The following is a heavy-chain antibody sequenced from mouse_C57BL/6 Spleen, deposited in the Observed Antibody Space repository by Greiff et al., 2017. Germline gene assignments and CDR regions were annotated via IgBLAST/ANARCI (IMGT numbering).Heavy chain of an antibody. D-gene: IGHD2-3*01. CDR3: ARGGPYDGYSAFAY. Sequence: VHVKQSGPELVKPGASVKISCKASGYSFTDYNMNWVKQSNGKSLEWIGVINPNYGTTSYNQKFKGKATLTVDQSSSTANMQLKSLTSEDSAVYYCARGGPYDGYSAFAYWGQGTLVTVSA. CDR1: GYSFTDYN. CDR2: INPNYGTT. J-gene: IGHJ3*01. V-gene: IGHV1-39*01.